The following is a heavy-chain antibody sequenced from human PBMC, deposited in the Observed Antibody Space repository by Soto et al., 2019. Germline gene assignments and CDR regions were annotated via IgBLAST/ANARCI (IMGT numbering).Heavy chain of an antibody. CDR2: IYHSGST. J-gene: IGHJ4*02. D-gene: IGHD3-10*01. CDR3: ARQYYGSGSEVELYFDY. Sequence: SETLSLTCAVSGGSISSGGYSWSWIRQPPGKGLEWIGYIYHSGSTNYNPSLKSRVTISVDKSKNQFSLKLSSVTAADTAVYYCARQYYGSGSEVELYFDYWGQGTLVTVSS. CDR1: GGSISSGGYS. V-gene: IGHV4-30-2*01.